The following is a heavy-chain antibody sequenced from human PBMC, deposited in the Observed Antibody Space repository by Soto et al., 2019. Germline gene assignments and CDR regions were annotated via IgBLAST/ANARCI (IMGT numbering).Heavy chain of an antibody. J-gene: IGHJ4*02. V-gene: IGHV3-30*18. CDR2: ISYDGSNK. CDR1: GFTFSSYG. Sequence: GGALRLSCAASGFTFSSYGMHWVRQAPGKGLEWVAVISYDGSNKYYADSVKGRFTVSRDNSKNTLYLQMNSLRAEDTAVYYCAKSRVPADMRYFDYWGQGTLVTVSS. CDR3: AKSRVPADMRYFDY. D-gene: IGHD2-2*01.